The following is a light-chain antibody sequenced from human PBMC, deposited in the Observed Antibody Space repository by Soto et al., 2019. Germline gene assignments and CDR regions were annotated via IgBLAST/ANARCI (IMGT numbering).Light chain of an antibody. V-gene: IGKV1-39*01. CDR3: QQSASSPYS. Sequence: DIQMTQSPSSLSASVGDSVAITYRASQSISSDLNWYQHKPGKPPKLLIFATSTLQGGVPLRFSGSGSGTEFTLTISGLQPEDFATYFCQQSASSPYSFGQGTNLEIK. CDR2: ATS. J-gene: IGKJ2*03. CDR1: QSISSD.